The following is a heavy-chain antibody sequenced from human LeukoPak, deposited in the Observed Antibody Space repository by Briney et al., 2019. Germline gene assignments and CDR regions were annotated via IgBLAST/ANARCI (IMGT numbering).Heavy chain of an antibody. Sequence: GESLKISCKGSGYSFNKYWIGWVRQMPGKGLEWMGNIYPGDSNTKYSPSFQGQVTVSADKSISTAYLQWSSLKASDTAMYYCGTWGSSSWFDYWSHGTLVTVSS. CDR2: IYPGDSNT. CDR3: GTWGSSSWFDY. J-gene: IGHJ4*01. D-gene: IGHD6-13*01. CDR1: GYSFNKYW. V-gene: IGHV5-51*01.